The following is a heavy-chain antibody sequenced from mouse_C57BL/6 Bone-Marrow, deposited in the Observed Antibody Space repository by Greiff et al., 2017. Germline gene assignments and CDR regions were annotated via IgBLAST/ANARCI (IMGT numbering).Heavy chain of an antibody. D-gene: IGHD1-1*01. Sequence: EVKVVESGGGLVQPGGSMKLSCVASGFTFSNYWMNWVRQSPEKGLEWVAQIRLKSDNYATHYAESVKGRFTISRDDSKSSVYLQMNNLRAEDTGIYYCTAIITTGEGYFDVWGTGTTVTVSS. J-gene: IGHJ1*03. CDR2: IRLKSDNYAT. CDR3: TAIITTGEGYFDV. CDR1: GFTFSNYW. V-gene: IGHV6-3*01.